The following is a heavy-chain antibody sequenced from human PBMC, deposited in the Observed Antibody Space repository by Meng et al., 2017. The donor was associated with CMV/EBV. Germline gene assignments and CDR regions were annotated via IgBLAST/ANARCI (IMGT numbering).Heavy chain of an antibody. CDR1: GFTSSSYA. J-gene: IGHJ4*02. CDR2: ISYDGSNK. D-gene: IGHD3-3*01. V-gene: IGHV3-30-3*01. Sequence: GGSLRPSCAASGFTSSSYAMHWVRQAPGKGLEWVAVISYDGSNKYYEDSVKGRFTNSRDNSKNTPYLQMNSLRAEDTAVYYCARDRGYDFWSGSTDYWGQGTLVTVSS. CDR3: ARDRGYDFWSGSTDY.